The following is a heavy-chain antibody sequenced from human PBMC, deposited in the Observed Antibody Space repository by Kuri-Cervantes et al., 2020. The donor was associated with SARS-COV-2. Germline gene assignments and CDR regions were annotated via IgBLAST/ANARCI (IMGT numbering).Heavy chain of an antibody. V-gene: IGHV4-38-2*02. Sequence: SETLSLTCTVSGYSISSGYYWGWIRQPPGKGLGWIGSIYHSGSTYYNPSLKSRVTISVDTSKNQFSLKLSSVTAADTAVYYWGRLGEGGGSYWYFDLWGRGTLVTVSS. CDR3: GRLGEGGGSYWYFDL. CDR2: IYHSGST. J-gene: IGHJ2*01. CDR1: GYSISSGYY. D-gene: IGHD3-10*01.